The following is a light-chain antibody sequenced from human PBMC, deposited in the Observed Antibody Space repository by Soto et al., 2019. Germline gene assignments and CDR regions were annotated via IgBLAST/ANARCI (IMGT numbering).Light chain of an antibody. Sequence: QSVLTQPPSASGSPGQSVTISCTGTSSDVGGYNYVSWYQQHPGKAPKLMIYEVTKRPSGVPDRFSASKSGNTASLTVSGLQAEDEADYYCSSYGGSNNLLFGGGTKLTVL. CDR1: SSDVGGYNY. V-gene: IGLV2-8*01. J-gene: IGLJ2*01. CDR3: SSYGGSNNLL. CDR2: EVT.